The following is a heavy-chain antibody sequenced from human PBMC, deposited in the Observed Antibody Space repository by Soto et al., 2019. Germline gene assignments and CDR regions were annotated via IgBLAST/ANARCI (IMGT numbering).Heavy chain of an antibody. CDR3: ARHLTTTVTSNWFDP. Sequence: SETLSLTCTVSGGSISSSSYYWGWIRQPPGKGLEWIGSIYYSGSTYYNPSLKSRVTISVDTSKNQFSLKLSSVTAADTAVYYCARHLTTTVTSNWFDPWGQGTLVTVSS. CDR1: GGSISSSSYY. CDR2: IYYSGST. V-gene: IGHV4-39*01. J-gene: IGHJ5*02. D-gene: IGHD4-17*01.